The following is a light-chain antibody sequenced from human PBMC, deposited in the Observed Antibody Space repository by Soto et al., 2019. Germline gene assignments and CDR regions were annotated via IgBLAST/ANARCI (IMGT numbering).Light chain of an antibody. V-gene: IGKV3-20*01. CDR1: QSISSSY. CDR3: QQYGSSLYT. CDR2: GAS. Sequence: EIVLTQSPGTLSLSPGERATLSCRASQSISSSYLAWYQQKPGQAPRLLIYGASSRATGIPDRFSGSGSGTDFTLTISRLETEDFVVYYCQQYGSSLYTFGQGTKLEIK. J-gene: IGKJ2*01.